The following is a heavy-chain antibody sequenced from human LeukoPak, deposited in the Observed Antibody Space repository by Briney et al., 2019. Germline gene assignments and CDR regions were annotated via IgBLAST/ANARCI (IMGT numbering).Heavy chain of an antibody. CDR3: ARGDTYGSIYYYYMDV. V-gene: IGHV3-30*03. CDR1: GFTFSSYG. CDR2: ISYDGSNK. D-gene: IGHD3-10*01. Sequence: GGSQRLSCAASGFTFSSYGMHWVRQAPGKGLEWVAVISYDGSNKYYADSVKGRFTISRDNSKNTLYLQMNSLRAEDTAVYYCARGDTYGSIYYYYMDVWGRGTTVTVSS. J-gene: IGHJ6*03.